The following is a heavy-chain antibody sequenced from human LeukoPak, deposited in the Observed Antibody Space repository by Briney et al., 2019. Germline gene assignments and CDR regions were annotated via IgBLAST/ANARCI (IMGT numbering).Heavy chain of an antibody. CDR2: IYTSGST. J-gene: IGHJ3*02. D-gene: IGHD6-13*01. Sequence: PSETLSLTCTVSGGSISSYYWSWIRQPAGKGLEWIGRIYTSGSTNYNPSLKSRVTMSVDTSKNQFSLKLSSVTAADTAVYYCARYSAAAGTANAFDIWGQGTMVTVSS. CDR1: GGSISSYY. CDR3: ARYSAAAGTANAFDI. V-gene: IGHV4-4*07.